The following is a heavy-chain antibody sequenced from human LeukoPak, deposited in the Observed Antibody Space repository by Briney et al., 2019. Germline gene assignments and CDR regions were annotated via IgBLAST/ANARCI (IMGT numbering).Heavy chain of an antibody. D-gene: IGHD1-14*01. CDR3: ARESSPEDAFDI. CDR2: IGSSSSPI. J-gene: IGHJ3*02. CDR1: GFTFSSYS. Sequence: GGSLRLSCAASGFTFSSYSMNWVRQAPGKGLEWVSYIGSSSSPIYYADSVKGRFTISRDNAKNSLYLQMNSLRADDTAVYYCARESSPEDAFDIWGQGTLVTVSS. V-gene: IGHV3-48*04.